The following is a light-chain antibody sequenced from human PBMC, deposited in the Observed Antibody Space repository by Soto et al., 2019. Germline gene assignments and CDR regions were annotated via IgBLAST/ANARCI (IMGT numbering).Light chain of an antibody. CDR1: SSDVGGYNY. V-gene: IGLV2-11*01. CDR2: DVS. CDR3: CSYAGSSYV. Sequence: QSVLTQPRSVSGSPGQSVTISCTGISSDVGGYNYVSWYQQHPGKAPKLMIYDVSKRPSGVPDRFSGSKSGNTASLTISGLQAEDEADYYCCSYAGSSYVFGTGTKVTVL. J-gene: IGLJ1*01.